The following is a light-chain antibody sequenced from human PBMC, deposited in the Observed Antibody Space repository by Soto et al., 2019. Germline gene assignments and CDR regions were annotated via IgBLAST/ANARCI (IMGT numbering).Light chain of an antibody. CDR3: KQYNNWPIT. CDR2: GAS. J-gene: IGKJ5*01. CDR1: QSVSDN. V-gene: IGKV3-15*01. Sequence: EIVMTQSPATLSVSPGERATLSCRASQSVSDNLAWYQQKPGQAPRLFIYGASARATGIPARFSGSGSGTEFTLTISSLQSEDFAVYYCKQYNNWPITFGKGTRLEIK.